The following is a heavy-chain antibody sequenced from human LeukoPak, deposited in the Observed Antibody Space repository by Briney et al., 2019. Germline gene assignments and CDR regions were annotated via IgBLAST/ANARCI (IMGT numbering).Heavy chain of an antibody. D-gene: IGHD3-16*01. Sequence: GESLKISCKGSGYSFSTYWIGWVRQMPGKGLEWVGMLYPGDSDTRYSPSFQGQVTMSADKSINTAYLQWSSLKASDTAMYYCARHAPVGLTIGGIIDSWGQGTLVTVST. CDR1: GYSFSTYW. V-gene: IGHV5-51*01. J-gene: IGHJ4*02. CDR3: ARHAPVGLTIGGIIDS. CDR2: LYPGDSDT.